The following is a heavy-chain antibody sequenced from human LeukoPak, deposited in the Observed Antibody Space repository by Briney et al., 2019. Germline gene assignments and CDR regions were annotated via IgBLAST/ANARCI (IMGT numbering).Heavy chain of an antibody. V-gene: IGHV3-21*01. Sequence: GGSLRLSCAASGLTFSSYSMNWVRQAPGKGLEWVSSISSSSSYIYYADSVKGRFTISRDNAKNSLYLQMNSLRAEDTAVYYCAREGIAVAGLGYWGQGTLVTVSS. J-gene: IGHJ4*02. CDR3: AREGIAVAGLGY. CDR1: GLTFSSYS. CDR2: ISSSSSYI. D-gene: IGHD6-19*01.